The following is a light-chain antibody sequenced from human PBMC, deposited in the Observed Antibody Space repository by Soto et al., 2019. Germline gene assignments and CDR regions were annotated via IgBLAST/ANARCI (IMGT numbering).Light chain of an antibody. CDR3: HEYNSYSWT. V-gene: IGKV1-5*01. J-gene: IGKJ1*01. CDR1: QSISSW. Sequence: DIQMTQSPSTLSASVGDRVTITCRASQSISSWLAWDQQKPRKAPKLLIYDASSLENGVPSRFSGSGSETEMTLTISSLETYDFPTYYWHEYNSYSWTVGQGTKVEIK. CDR2: DAS.